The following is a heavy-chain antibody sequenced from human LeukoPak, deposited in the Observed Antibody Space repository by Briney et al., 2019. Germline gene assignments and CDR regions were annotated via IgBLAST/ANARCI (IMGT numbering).Heavy chain of an antibody. CDR2: MNPNSGGT. Sequence: ASVKVSCKASGYTSTGYYMHWVRQAPGQGLEWMGWMNPNSGGTNYAQKFQGRVTMTRDTSISTAYMELSRLRSDDTAVYYCAREAHYYDSSGYLDYWGEGTLVTVSS. J-gene: IGHJ4*02. CDR3: AREAHYYDSSGYLDY. V-gene: IGHV1-2*02. D-gene: IGHD3-22*01. CDR1: GYTSTGYY.